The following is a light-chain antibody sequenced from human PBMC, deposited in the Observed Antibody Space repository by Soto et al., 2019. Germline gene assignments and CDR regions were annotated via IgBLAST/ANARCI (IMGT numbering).Light chain of an antibody. CDR3: KSYDSGGSGTNV. V-gene: IGLV1-40*01. CDR2: GNS. J-gene: IGLJ1*01. Sequence: QSVLTQPPSVSGAPGQRVTISCTGSSCNIGVGNDVHWYQQHPGTAPKLLIYGNSNRPSGVADRFSGSKSGTSASLSITGLQAEDEAEYYYKSYDSGGSGTNVFGTGTKLTVL. CDR1: SCNIGVGND.